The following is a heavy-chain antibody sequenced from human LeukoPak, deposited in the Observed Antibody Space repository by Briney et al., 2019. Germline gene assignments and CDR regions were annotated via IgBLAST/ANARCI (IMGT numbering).Heavy chain of an antibody. CDR2: INHSGST. V-gene: IGHV4-34*01. Sequence: SETLSLTCAVYGGSFSGYYWSWIRQPPGKGLEWIGEINHSGSTNYNPSLKSRVTISVDTSKNQFSLKLSSVTAADTAVYYCARIGSGWSFGDWGQGTLVTVSS. CDR3: ARIGSGWSFGD. CDR1: GGSFSGYY. J-gene: IGHJ4*02. D-gene: IGHD6-19*01.